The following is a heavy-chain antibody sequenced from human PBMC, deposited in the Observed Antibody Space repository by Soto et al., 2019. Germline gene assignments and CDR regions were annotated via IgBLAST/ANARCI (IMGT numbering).Heavy chain of an antibody. J-gene: IGHJ4*02. CDR1: GYTFTSYD. V-gene: IGHV1-8*01. CDR3: VTPFLGN. D-gene: IGHD1-26*01. Sequence: QVQLVQSGAEVKKPGASVKVSCKASGYTFTSYDINWVRQATGQGLEWMGWMNPNTGKAGYAQNFQGRVTMTRSTSIRTAYMELISLRSEDTAVYYCVTPFLGNWGQGTLVTVSS. CDR2: MNPNTGKA.